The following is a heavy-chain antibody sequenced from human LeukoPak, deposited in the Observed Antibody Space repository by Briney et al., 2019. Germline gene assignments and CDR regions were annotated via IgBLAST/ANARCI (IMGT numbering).Heavy chain of an antibody. Sequence: ASVTVSCKAYGYPFTSSDINWVRQAPGRGLEWMGWISAYNGGTNYAQKLQGRVTMTTDTSTRTAYMELRSLRSDDTAVYYCARDAAPRIVVVPAAMAYWGQGTLVTVSS. J-gene: IGHJ4*02. D-gene: IGHD2-2*01. V-gene: IGHV1-18*01. CDR2: ISAYNGGT. CDR1: GYPFTSSD. CDR3: ARDAAPRIVVVPAAMAY.